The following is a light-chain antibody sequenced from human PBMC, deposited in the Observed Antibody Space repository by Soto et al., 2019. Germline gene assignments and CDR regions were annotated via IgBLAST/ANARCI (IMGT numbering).Light chain of an antibody. CDR1: QSVSIK. CDR2: CES. Sequence: IVLTQYPSTLSLALGESCTLSCRASQSVSIKLAWYQQKPGQSPRLLIYCESNRATGIPDRFSGSGSGTDFTLTISRLEPEDFAVYYCQQYGSSGTVGQGTQVEIK. V-gene: IGKV3-20*01. J-gene: IGKJ1*01. CDR3: QQYGSSGT.